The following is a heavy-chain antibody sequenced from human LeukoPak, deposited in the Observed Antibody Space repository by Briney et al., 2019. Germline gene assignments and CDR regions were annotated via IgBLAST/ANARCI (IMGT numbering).Heavy chain of an antibody. Sequence: PSETLSLTCAVYGGSFSGYYWSWVRQPPGKGLEWIGEINHSGSTNYNPSLKSRVTISVDTSKNQFSLKLSSVTAADTAVYYCARGPFQPLYYYGSGSYIQHWGQGTLVTVSS. CDR2: INHSGST. D-gene: IGHD3-10*01. J-gene: IGHJ1*01. V-gene: IGHV4-34*01. CDR1: GGSFSGYY. CDR3: ARGPFQPLYYYGSGSYIQH.